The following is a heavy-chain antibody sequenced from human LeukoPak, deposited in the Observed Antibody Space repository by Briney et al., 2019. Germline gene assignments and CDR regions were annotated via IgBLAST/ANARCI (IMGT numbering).Heavy chain of an antibody. D-gene: IGHD3-22*01. CDR3: ARSPDYYDSSGYYYFDY. CDR1: GGTFSSYA. CDR2: ISAYNGNT. J-gene: IGHJ4*02. Sequence: ASVKVSCKASGGTFSSYAISWVRQAPGQGLEWMGWISAYNGNTNYAQKLQGRVTMTTDTSTSTAYMELRSLRSDDTAVYYCARSPDYYDSSGYYYFDYWGQGTLVTVSS. V-gene: IGHV1-18*01.